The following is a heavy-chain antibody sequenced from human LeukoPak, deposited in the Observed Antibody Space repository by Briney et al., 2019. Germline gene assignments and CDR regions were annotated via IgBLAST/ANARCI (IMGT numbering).Heavy chain of an antibody. CDR3: AKGGLDFGVPDASDI. D-gene: IGHD4-17*01. J-gene: IGHJ3*02. V-gene: IGHV3-30-3*01. Sequence: GGSLRLSCAASGFTFTNYAMHWVRQAPGKGLEWVAIISHDGHNKYYADSMKGRFTISRDNSMNILYLQMDSLTPEDTAVYYCAKGGLDFGVPDASDIWGHGTMVTVSS. CDR2: ISHDGHNK. CDR1: GFTFTNYA.